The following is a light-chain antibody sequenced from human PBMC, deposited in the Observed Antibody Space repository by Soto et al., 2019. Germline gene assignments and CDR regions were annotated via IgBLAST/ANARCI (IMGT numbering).Light chain of an antibody. J-gene: IGKJ1*01. V-gene: IGKV1-5*01. CDR1: QTISSW. Sequence: DIQMTQSPSTLSGSVVDGVTITVRASQTISSWLAWYRQKPGKAPKLLIYDASSLESGVPSRFSGSGSGPEFSLSIRSLQPDALATSYCLQYNSYWTFGQGTKVDIK. CDR2: DAS. CDR3: LQYNSYWT.